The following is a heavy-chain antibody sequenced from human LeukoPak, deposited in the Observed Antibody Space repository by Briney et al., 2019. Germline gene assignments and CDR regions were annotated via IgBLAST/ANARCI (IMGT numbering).Heavy chain of an antibody. CDR1: GYTFTGYY. CDR2: INPNSGGT. D-gene: IGHD3-10*01. V-gene: IGHV1-2*02. CDR3: ARDLLWFGELWEYYFDY. J-gene: IGHJ4*02. Sequence: ASVKVSCKASGYTFTGYYMHWVRQAPGQGLEWMGWINPNSGGTNYAQKFQGRVTMTRDTSISTAYMELSRLRSDDAAVYYCARDLLWFGELWEYYFDYWGQGTLVTVSS.